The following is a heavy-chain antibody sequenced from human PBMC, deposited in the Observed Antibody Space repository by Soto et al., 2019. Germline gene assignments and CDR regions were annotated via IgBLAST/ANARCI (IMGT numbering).Heavy chain of an antibody. Sequence: SQTLSLTCAISGDSVSSNSAAWTWIRQSPSRGLEWLGRTYYRSSWYNDCAVSVKSRITISPDTSKNQFSLQLNSVTPEDTAVYYCARGPLGFDYWGQGTLVTVSS. J-gene: IGHJ4*02. CDR3: ARGPLGFDY. V-gene: IGHV6-1*01. CDR1: GDSVSSNSAA. CDR2: TYYRSSWYN.